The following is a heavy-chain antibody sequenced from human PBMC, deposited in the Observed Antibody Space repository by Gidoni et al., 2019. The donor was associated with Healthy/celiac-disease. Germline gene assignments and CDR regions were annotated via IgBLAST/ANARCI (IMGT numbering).Heavy chain of an antibody. V-gene: IGHV1-18*01. D-gene: IGHD2-2*02. CDR1: GYTFTSYG. J-gene: IGHJ6*02. CDR2: ISAYNGTT. Sequence: QVQMVQSGAEVKKPGASVKVYCKASGYTFTSYGISWVRQSPGQALAWMGWISAYNGTTTYAQKLQGIVTMTTDTSTSTAYIALRSLSSDVTAVYYCARDCSSTSCYIGYYYGMDVWGQVTTFTFSS. CDR3: ARDCSSTSCYIGYYYGMDV.